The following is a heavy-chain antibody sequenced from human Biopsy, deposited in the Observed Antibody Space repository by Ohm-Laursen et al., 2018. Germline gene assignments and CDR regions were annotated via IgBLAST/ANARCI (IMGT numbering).Heavy chain of an antibody. J-gene: IGHJ6*02. V-gene: IGHV3-9*01. CDR2: ISWDSGRI. Sequence: SSLRLSCTASGFTVNDHAMHWVRQPPGKGLEWVSGISWDSGRIGYADSVKGRFTVSRDNTKKSLYLEMNSLRPEDTALYYCTKDLIPAGTDVWGQGTTVTVSS. CDR1: GFTVNDHA. CDR3: TKDLIPAGTDV.